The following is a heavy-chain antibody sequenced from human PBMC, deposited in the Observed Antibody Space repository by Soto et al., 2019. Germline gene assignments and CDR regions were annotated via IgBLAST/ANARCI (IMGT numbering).Heavy chain of an antibody. Sequence: QVQLQQWGAGLLKPSETLSLTCAVYGTSFSAYYWSWIRQPPGKGLEWIGEINHSGRTNYNPSLESRVTISVNTSKNHFSLRLTSVTAADTAVYYCARGSSFDNWGQGTLVAVSS. CDR3: ARGSSFDN. J-gene: IGHJ4*02. CDR2: INHSGRT. CDR1: GTSFSAYY. V-gene: IGHV4-34*01.